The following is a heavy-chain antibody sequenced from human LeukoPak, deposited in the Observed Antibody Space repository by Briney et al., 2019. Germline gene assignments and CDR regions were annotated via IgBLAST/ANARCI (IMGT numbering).Heavy chain of an antibody. Sequence: PAETLSLTCSVSGGSISGASFYCNWVRQPAGGGLEWIGRIFTTGSADYNPSLKGRVTMSVDTSKNQFSLKLSSVTAADTAVYYCARDRAIVGAEDGAFDIWGQGTMVTVSS. D-gene: IGHD1-26*01. J-gene: IGHJ3*02. CDR3: ARDRAIVGAEDGAFDI. CDR2: IFTTGSA. V-gene: IGHV4-61*02. CDR1: GGSISGASFY.